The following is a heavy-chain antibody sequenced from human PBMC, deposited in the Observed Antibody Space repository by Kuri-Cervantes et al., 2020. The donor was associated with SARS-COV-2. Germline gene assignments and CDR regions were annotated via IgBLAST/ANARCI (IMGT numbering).Heavy chain of an antibody. Sequence: SETLSLTCAVYGGSFSGYYWSWIRQPPGKGLEWIGEINHSGSTNYNPSLKSRVTISVDTSKNQFSLKLSSVTAADTAVYYCARQAVAVEYSSSSGAFDIWSQGTMVTVSS. CDR2: INHSGST. CDR3: ARQAVAVEYSSSSGAFDI. J-gene: IGHJ3*02. D-gene: IGHD6-6*01. V-gene: IGHV4-34*01. CDR1: GGSFSGYY.